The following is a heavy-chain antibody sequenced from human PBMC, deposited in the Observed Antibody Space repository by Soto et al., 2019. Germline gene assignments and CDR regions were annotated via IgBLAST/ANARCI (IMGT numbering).Heavy chain of an antibody. V-gene: IGHV4-31*03. Sequence: SETLSLTCSVSGDSISSSGFYWSWIRQHPGKALEWIGYIHYTGSTSYNPSLKSRLAISLDASKNQFSLSLSSVTSADTAVYYCARDHRSLGDYYGIDVWGQGTTVTVYS. CDR1: GDSISSSGFY. J-gene: IGHJ6*02. D-gene: IGHD3-10*01. CDR3: ARDHRSLGDYYGIDV. CDR2: IHYTGST.